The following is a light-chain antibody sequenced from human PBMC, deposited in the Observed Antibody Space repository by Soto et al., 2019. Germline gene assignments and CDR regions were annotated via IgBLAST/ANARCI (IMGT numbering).Light chain of an antibody. Sequence: QSVLTQPASVSGSPGQSITISCTGTSSDVGGSNYASWYQQLPGKAPKLMIYDVSDRPSGVSTRFSGSKSGNTASLTISGLQAEDEAHYYCSSYTRSSIYVFGNGTKLTV. CDR2: DVS. CDR3: SSYTRSSIYV. J-gene: IGLJ1*01. CDR1: SSDVGGSNY. V-gene: IGLV2-14*01.